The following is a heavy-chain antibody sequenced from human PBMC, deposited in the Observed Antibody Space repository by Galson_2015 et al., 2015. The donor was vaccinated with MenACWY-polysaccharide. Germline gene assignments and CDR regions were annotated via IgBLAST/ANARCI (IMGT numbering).Heavy chain of an antibody. CDR1: GFTFSTYA. D-gene: IGHD1-26*01. CDR3: VKNGYTGSSYGYFDY. V-gene: IGHV3-30*18. J-gene: IGHJ4*02. Sequence: SLRLSCAASGFTFSTYAMHWVRQAPGQGLEWMATISSSGDDKYYADSVKGRFTISRDNSNNTLYLEMSSLRAGDKAVYYCVKNGYTGSSYGYFDYCGQGTLGTVSS. CDR2: ISSSGDDK.